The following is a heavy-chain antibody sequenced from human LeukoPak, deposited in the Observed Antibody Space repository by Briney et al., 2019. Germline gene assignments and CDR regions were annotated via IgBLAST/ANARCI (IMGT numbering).Heavy chain of an antibody. CDR1: GFSFSSYG. Sequence: GGSLRLSCAASGFSFSSYGMHWVRQAPGKGLEWVAFIHYDGTNKHYVDSVRGRFTISRDNSKNTLYLQMNSLRAEDTALYYCAKDPKWELRGYYFDYWGQGTLVTVSS. CDR2: IHYDGTNK. D-gene: IGHD1-26*01. V-gene: IGHV3-30*02. CDR3: AKDPKWELRGYYFDY. J-gene: IGHJ4*02.